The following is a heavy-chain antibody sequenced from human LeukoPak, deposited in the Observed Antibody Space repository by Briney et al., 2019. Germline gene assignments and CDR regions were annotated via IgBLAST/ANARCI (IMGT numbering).Heavy chain of an antibody. CDR1: GGSFSCYY. D-gene: IGHD1-1*01. J-gene: IGHJ4*02. Sequence: PSETLSLTCAVYGGSFSCYYWSWIRQPPGKGLEWIGEINHSGSTNYNPSLKSRVTISVDTSKNQFSLKLSSVTAADTAVYYCARQCWNDVGCDYWGQGTLVTVSS. CDR2: INHSGST. CDR3: ARQCWNDVGCDY. V-gene: IGHV4-34*01.